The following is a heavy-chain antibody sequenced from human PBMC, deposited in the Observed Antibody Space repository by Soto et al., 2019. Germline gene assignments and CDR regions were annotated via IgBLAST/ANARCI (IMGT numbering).Heavy chain of an antibody. J-gene: IGHJ6*02. D-gene: IGHD6-6*01. CDR3: ARSVKYSSSSFYYGMDV. CDR1: CGSISSYY. V-gene: IGHV4-4*07. Sequence: PSQALCLTCTVSCGSISSYYRSWSRQPAGKGLEWIGRIYTSGSTNYNPSLKSRVTMSVDTSKNQFSLKLSSVTAADTAVYYCARSVKYSSSSFYYGMDVWGQGTTVT. CDR2: IYTSGST.